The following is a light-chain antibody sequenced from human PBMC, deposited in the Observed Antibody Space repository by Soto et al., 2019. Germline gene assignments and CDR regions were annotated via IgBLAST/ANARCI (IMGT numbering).Light chain of an antibody. Sequence: QSVLTQPLSASASPGQRVTISCSGGSSNIGSNTVAWYQHLPGTAPPRLIFTAGQRPSGVPGRFSGSKSGPPASLAISGLQSEDEGDYYCSAWDNSLNGYVFGPGTKVTVL. CDR3: SAWDNSLNGYV. V-gene: IGLV1-44*01. J-gene: IGLJ1*01. CDR2: TAG. CDR1: SSNIGSNT.